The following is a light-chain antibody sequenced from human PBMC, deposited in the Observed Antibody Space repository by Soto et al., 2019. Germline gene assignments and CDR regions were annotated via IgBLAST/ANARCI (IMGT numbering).Light chain of an antibody. V-gene: IGKV3-15*01. CDR3: QQYHNWPPQYT. Sequence: EIVMTQSPASLSVSPGDGATLYCRASESVASNVAWYQQKPGQGPRLLIHGASTRAVGVPARFSGSGSGTDFTLTISSLQSEDFAVYYCQQYHNWPPQYTFGQGTKLQFK. CDR2: GAS. J-gene: IGKJ2*01. CDR1: ESVASN.